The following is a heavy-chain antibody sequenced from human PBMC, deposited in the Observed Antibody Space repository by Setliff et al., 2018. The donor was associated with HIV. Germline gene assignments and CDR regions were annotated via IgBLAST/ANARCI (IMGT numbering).Heavy chain of an antibody. CDR1: GFTFDDYG. V-gene: IGHV3-20*04. Sequence: GGSLRLSCAASGFTFDDYGMSWVRQPPGKGLEWVSGINWNGGNIAYGDSVKGRFTISRDNAKNSLYLQMNSLRAEDSAVYYCARDSRSFTMIVENQRGMDVWGKGTTVTVSS. CDR3: ARDSRSFTMIVENQRGMDV. J-gene: IGHJ6*04. CDR2: INWNGGNI. D-gene: IGHD3-22*01.